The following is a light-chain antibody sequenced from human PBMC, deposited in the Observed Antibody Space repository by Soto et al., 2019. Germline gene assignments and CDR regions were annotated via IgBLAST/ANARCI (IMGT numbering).Light chain of an antibody. CDR1: SSNIGAGFD. CDR3: QSYDSSLSVVV. CDR2: DNN. Sequence: QSVLTQPPSVSGAPGQRVTISCTGSSSNIGAGFDVHWYRQLPGTAPKLLIYDNNNRPSGVPDRFSGSKPGTSASLAITGLQAEDEAEYYCQSYDSSLSVVVFGTGTKVTVL. J-gene: IGLJ1*01. V-gene: IGLV1-40*01.